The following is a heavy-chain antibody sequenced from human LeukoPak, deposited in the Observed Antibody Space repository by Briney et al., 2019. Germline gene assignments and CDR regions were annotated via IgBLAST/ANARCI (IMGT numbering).Heavy chain of an antibody. CDR2: ISISGSTI. D-gene: IGHD3-3*01. CDR1: GFTFSSYE. Sequence: GGSLRLSCAASGFTFSSYEMNWVRQAPGKGLEWVSYISISGSTIYYADSVKGRFTFSRDNANNSLYLQMNSLRAEDTAVYYCARDGPYYDFWSGYYSYYFDYWGQGTLVTVSS. V-gene: IGHV3-48*03. CDR3: ARDGPYYDFWSGYYSYYFDY. J-gene: IGHJ4*02.